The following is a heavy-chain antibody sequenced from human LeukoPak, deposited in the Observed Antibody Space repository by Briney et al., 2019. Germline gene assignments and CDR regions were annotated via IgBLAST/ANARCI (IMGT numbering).Heavy chain of an antibody. V-gene: IGHV3-20*01. CDR2: TNWNGGST. CDR1: GFTFDDYG. CDR3: ARGPANHYGMDV. Sequence: GGSLRLSCAASGFTFDDYGMSWVRQAPGKGLEWVSGTNWNGGSTSYADPVKGRFTISRNNAKNSLYLQMNSLRVEDTALYHCARGPANHYGMDVWGQGTTVTVSS. D-gene: IGHD4/OR15-4a*01. J-gene: IGHJ6*02.